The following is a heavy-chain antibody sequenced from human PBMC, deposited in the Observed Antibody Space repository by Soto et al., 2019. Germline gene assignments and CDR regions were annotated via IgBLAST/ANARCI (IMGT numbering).Heavy chain of an antibody. CDR2: FDPEDGET. V-gene: IGHV1-24*01. J-gene: IGHJ5*02. D-gene: IGHD3-22*01. CDR1: GYTLTELS. CDR3: ATVFLPSTYYHDSTAHGAYMT. Sequence: ASVKVSCKVSGYTLTELSMHWVRQAPGKGLEWMGGFDPEDGETIYAQKFQGRVTMTEDTSTDTAYMELSSLRSEDTAVYYCATVFLPSTYYHDSTAHGAYMTWGQGTLVTVSS.